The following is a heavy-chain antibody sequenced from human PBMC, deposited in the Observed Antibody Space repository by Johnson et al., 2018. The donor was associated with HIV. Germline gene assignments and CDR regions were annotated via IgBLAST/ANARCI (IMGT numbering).Heavy chain of an antibody. V-gene: IGHV3-30*02. CDR1: GFTFSSYG. D-gene: IGHD5-18*01. Sequence: VQLVESGGGVVQPGGSLRLSCAASGFTFSSYGMHWVRQAPGKGLEWVAVIQNDGSNTYYADSVKGRYTISRDNSRNTLYLQMSNLRTEETAVYYCAKGEAQEGWIQLWSYAFDIWGQGTMVTVSA. J-gene: IGHJ3*02. CDR2: IQNDGSNT. CDR3: AKGEAQEGWIQLWSYAFDI.